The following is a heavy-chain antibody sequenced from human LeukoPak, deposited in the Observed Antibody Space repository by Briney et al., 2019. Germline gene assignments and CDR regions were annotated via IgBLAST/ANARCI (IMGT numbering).Heavy chain of an antibody. V-gene: IGHV4-34*01. D-gene: IGHD2-15*01. CDR3: AVFVVGAASSDAFDI. Sequence: SETLSLTCAVYGGSFSGYYWSWIRQPPGKGLEWIGEINHSGSTNYNPSLKSRVTISVDTSKNQFSLKLSSVTAADTAVYYCAVFVVGAASSDAFDIWGQGTMVTVSS. CDR2: INHSGST. CDR1: GGSFSGYY. J-gene: IGHJ3*02.